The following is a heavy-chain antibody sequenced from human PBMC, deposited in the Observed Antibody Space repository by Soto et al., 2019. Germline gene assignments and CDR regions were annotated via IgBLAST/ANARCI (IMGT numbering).Heavy chain of an antibody. CDR3: ATARYYYGSGSYYNFFGR. Sequence: ASVKVSCKVSGYTLTELSMHWVRQAPGKGLEWMGGFDPEDGETIYAQKFQGRVTMTEDTSTDTAYMELSSLRSEDTAVYYCATARYYYGSGSYYNFFGRWGQGTLVTVSS. J-gene: IGHJ4*02. V-gene: IGHV1-24*01. CDR2: FDPEDGET. D-gene: IGHD3-10*01. CDR1: GYTLTELS.